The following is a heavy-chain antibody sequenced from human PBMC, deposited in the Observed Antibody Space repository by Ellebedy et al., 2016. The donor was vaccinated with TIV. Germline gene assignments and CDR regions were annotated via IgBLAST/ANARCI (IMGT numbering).Heavy chain of an antibody. D-gene: IGHD4-23*01. Sequence: GESLKISXAASGFTFSTYGMNWVRQAPGKGLEWVSSISSSSSYIYYADSVKGRFTISRDNAKNSLYLQMNSLRAEDTAIYYCASNGDKGYWGQGTLVTVSS. J-gene: IGHJ4*02. CDR2: ISSSSSYI. CDR3: ASNGDKGY. V-gene: IGHV3-21*01. CDR1: GFTFSTYG.